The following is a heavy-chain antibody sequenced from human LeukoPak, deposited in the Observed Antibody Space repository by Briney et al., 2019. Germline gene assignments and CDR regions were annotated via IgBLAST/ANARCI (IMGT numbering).Heavy chain of an antibody. CDR3: ARSPVYSGSWYALTYYFDY. D-gene: IGHD6-13*01. CDR1: GYTFTGYY. Sequence: ASVKVSCKASGYTFTGYYMHWVRQAPGQGLEWMGWINPNSGGTNYAQKFQGRVTMTRDTSISTAYMELSRLRSDDTAVYYCARSPVYSGSWYALTYYFDYWGQGTLVTVSS. CDR2: INPNSGGT. J-gene: IGHJ4*02. V-gene: IGHV1-2*02.